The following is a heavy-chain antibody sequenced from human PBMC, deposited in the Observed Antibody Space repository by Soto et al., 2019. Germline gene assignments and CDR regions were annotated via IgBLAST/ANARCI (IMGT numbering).Heavy chain of an antibody. CDR1: GGSISIGDHY. V-gene: IGHV4-31*03. CDR3: AGFSSGEYGGNSGFVY. D-gene: IGHD2-21*02. Sequence: SETLSLTCTVSGGSISIGDHYWSWIRHLPVKGLEWIGYIYYSGNTYYNPSLKSRIIMSVDTSKSQFSLRVSSVTAADTAIYYCAGFSSGEYGGNSGFVYWGQGTLVTVSS. J-gene: IGHJ4*02. CDR2: IYYSGNT.